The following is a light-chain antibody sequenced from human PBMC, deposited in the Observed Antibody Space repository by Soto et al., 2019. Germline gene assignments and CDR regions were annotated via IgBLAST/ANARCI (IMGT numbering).Light chain of an antibody. CDR3: QQSYTNPLT. CDR2: FAS. Sequence: IQMTQSPTSLSASVGDRVTITCRASQSVSNYLNWYQQKVGKAPQLLIYFASTLQKGVPSRFSGSGSGADFPLTISSLQPEDFATYFCQQSYTNPLTYGGGTKV. V-gene: IGKV1-39*01. CDR1: QSVSNY. J-gene: IGKJ4*01.